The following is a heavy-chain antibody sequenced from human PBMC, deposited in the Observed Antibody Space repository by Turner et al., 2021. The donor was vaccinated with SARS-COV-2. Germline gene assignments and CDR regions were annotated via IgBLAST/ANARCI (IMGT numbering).Heavy chain of an antibody. Sequence: QAQLVESGGGVVQAGRSLRLSCAASGFTFSTYALHWVRRAPGGGLGWVALISNDGKYKDNADAVKGRFTISRDNSKNTLYLQMNSLRAEDTAVYYCARSLRARVDFDYWGQGTLVTVSS. CDR2: ISNDGKYK. V-gene: IGHV3-30*04. CDR1: GFTFSTYA. D-gene: IGHD5-18*01. J-gene: IGHJ4*02. CDR3: ARSLRARVDFDY.